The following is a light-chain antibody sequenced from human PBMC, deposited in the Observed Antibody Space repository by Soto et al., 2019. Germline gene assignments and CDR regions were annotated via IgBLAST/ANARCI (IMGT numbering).Light chain of an antibody. CDR3: QQYDKWPRT. Sequence: DIQLTQSPSFLSASVGDRVTITCRASQGIGNYLAWYQQKPGKAPELLIYAASTLQSGVPSGFSGSGSGTEFTLTISNLQSEDFAVYHCQQYDKWPRTFGQGTKVDIK. V-gene: IGKV1-9*01. CDR1: QGIGNY. CDR2: AAS. J-gene: IGKJ1*01.